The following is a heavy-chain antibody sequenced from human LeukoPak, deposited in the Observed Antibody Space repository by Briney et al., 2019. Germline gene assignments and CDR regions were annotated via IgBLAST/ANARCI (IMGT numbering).Heavy chain of an antibody. CDR2: IKSNADGGTP. V-gene: IGHV3-15*01. J-gene: IGHJ4*02. D-gene: IGHD2/OR15-2a*01. CDR3: TTFYHEYSPY. CDR1: GFSFMNAW. Sequence: GGSLSLSCAASGFSFMNAWMIWVRQAPGKGLEWVGRIKSNADGGTPDYAAPARGRFTISRDDSKNTPYLQMNSLRTEDTAVYYCTTFYHEYSPYWGRGTLVTVSS.